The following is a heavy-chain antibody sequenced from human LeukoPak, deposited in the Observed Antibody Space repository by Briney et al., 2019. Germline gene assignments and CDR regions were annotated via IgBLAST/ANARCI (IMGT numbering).Heavy chain of an antibody. V-gene: IGHV1-18*01. Sequence: ASVKVSCKASGYTFTSYGISWVRQAPGQGLEWMGWISAYNGNTNYAQKLQGRVTMTTDTSTSTAYMELRSLRSDDTAVYYCAREVFGVRVEANWFDPWGQGTLVTVSS. J-gene: IGHJ5*02. CDR2: ISAYNGNT. D-gene: IGHD2-8*01. CDR1: GYTFTSYG. CDR3: AREVFGVRVEANWFDP.